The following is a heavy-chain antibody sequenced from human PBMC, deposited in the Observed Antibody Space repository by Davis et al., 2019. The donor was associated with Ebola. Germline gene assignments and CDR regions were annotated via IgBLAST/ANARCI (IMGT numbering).Heavy chain of an antibody. Sequence: GGSLRLSCAASGFTFSSYGMHWVRQAPGKGLEWVAVISYDGSNKYYADSVKGRFTISRDNSKNTLYLQMNSLRAEDTAVYYCAKVGGQQLVRDYWGQGTLVTVSS. V-gene: IGHV3-30*18. D-gene: IGHD6-13*01. CDR3: AKVGGQQLVRDY. CDR1: GFTFSSYG. J-gene: IGHJ4*02. CDR2: ISYDGSNK.